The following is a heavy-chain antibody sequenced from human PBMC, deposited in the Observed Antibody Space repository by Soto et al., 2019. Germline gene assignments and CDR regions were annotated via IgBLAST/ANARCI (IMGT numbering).Heavy chain of an antibody. CDR3: ARAVAVAADFDY. J-gene: IGHJ4*02. CDR1: GYTFTGYA. CDR2: INAGNGNT. Sequence: QVQLVQSGAEEKKPGASVKVSCKASGYTFTGYAMHWVRQAPGQRLEWMGWINAGNGNTKYSQKFQGRVTITRDTSASTAYMELSSMRSEDTAVYYCARAVAVAADFDYGGQGTLVTVSS. V-gene: IGHV1-3*05. D-gene: IGHD6-19*01.